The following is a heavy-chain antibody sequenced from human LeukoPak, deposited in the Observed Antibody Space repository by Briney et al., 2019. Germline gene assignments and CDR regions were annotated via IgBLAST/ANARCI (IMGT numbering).Heavy chain of an antibody. D-gene: IGHD3-10*01. CDR1: GDSINSGGHY. CDR3: ARLAMVRGLDI. Sequence: SETLSLTCSVSGDSINSGGHYWNWIRQFPGKGLEWIGYIQYSGSTRYNTSLESRVTISLDTSKTQFSLKMTSVTAADTAVYYCARLAMVRGLDIWGQGTMVIVSS. CDR2: IQYSGST. J-gene: IGHJ3*02. V-gene: IGHV4-31*03.